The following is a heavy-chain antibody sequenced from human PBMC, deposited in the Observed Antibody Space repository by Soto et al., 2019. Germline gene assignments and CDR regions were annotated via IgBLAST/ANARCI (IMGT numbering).Heavy chain of an antibody. CDR1: GGTFSSYT. V-gene: IGHV1-69*02. CDR3: ARGLYCSGGSCDDY. CDR2: IIPILGIA. Sequence: QVQLVQSGAEVKKPGSSVNVSCKASGGTFSSYTISWVRQAPGQGLEWMGRIIPILGIAKYAQKFQGRVTITADKSTSTAYMELSSLRSEDTAVYYCARGLYCSGGSCDDYWGQGTLVTVSS. D-gene: IGHD2-15*01. J-gene: IGHJ4*02.